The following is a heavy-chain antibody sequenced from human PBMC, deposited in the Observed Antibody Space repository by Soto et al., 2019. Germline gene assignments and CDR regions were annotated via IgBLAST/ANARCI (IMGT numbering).Heavy chain of an antibody. V-gene: IGHV1-69*13. J-gene: IGHJ4*02. D-gene: IGHD2-21*02. CDR2: IIPKFGTT. CDR3: ARELDPYSGGNSRCLDY. Sequence: QVQLVQSGAEVKKPGSSVKVSCKASGGSFSTYGINWVRLAPGQGLEWMGGIIPKFGTTNYAQKFRGRVTITADESTNTAYMELNYLRSEDTAVYFCARELDPYSGGNSRCLDYWGQGTLVTVSS. CDR1: GGSFSTYG.